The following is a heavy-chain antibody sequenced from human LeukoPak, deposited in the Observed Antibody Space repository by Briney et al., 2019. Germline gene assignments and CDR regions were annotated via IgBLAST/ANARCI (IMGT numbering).Heavy chain of an antibody. J-gene: IGHJ4*02. V-gene: IGHV3-23*01. CDR1: GFTFSSYA. CDR2: ISGSGGST. D-gene: IGHD2-2*01. CDR3: AKAGLLYCSSTSCYWGQFDY. Sequence: PGGSLRLSCAASGFTFSSYAMSWVRQAPGKGLEWVSAISGSGGSTYYADSVKGRFTISRDNSKNTLYLQMNSLRAEDTAVYYCAKAGLLYCSSTSCYWGQFDYWGQGTLVTVSS.